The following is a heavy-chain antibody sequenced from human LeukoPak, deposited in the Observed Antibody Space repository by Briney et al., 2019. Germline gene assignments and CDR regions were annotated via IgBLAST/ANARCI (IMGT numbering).Heavy chain of an antibody. CDR3: ARHGDSSSYYLDY. CDR2: VYYSGNT. CDR1: GGSISGYY. Sequence: PSETLSLTCAVSGGSISGYYWSWIRQPPGKGLEWIGYVYYSGNTKYNPSLKSRVTMSVDTSKNQFSLRLSSVTARDTAVYYCARHGDSSSYYLDYWGQGTLVTVSS. D-gene: IGHD6-6*01. V-gene: IGHV4-59*08. J-gene: IGHJ4*02.